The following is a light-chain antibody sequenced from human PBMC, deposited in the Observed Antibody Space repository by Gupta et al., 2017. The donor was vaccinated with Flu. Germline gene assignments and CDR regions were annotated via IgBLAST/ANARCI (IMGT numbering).Light chain of an antibody. CDR2: KAS. CDR3: HQYNSYSRT. V-gene: IGKV1-5*03. CDR1: QSISSW. J-gene: IGKJ1*01. Sequence: DIQMTQSPSTLSASVGDRVTITCRASQSISSWLAWYQQKPGKAPNLLVYKASNLESGVPSRFSGSGSGTEFTLTISSLQPDDFATYYCHQYNSYSRTFGQGTXVEIK.